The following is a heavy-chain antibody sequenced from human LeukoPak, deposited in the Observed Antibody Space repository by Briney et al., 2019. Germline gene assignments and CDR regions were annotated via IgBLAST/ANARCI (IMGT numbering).Heavy chain of an antibody. J-gene: IGHJ6*03. D-gene: IGHD5-24*01. CDR2: INHSGST. CDR3: ARGRDGYNYYYYYYYMDV. V-gene: IGHV4-34*01. CDR1: GGSFSGYY. Sequence: SETLSLTCAVYGGSFSGYYRSWIRQPPGKGLEWIGEINHSGSTNYNPSLKSRVTISVDTSKNQFSLKLSSVTAADTAVYYCARGRDGYNYYYYYYYMDVWGKGTTVTVSS.